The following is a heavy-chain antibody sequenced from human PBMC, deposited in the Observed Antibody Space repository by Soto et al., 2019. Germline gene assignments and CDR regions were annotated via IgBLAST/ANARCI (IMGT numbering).Heavy chain of an antibody. D-gene: IGHD3-9*01. CDR1: GFTFSSYA. J-gene: IGHJ4*02. CDR3: AKAATLRYFDWSPYPLFDY. V-gene: IGHV3-23*01. Sequence: GGSLRLSCAASGFTFSSYAMSWVRQAPGKGLEWVSAISGSGGSTYYADSVKGRFTISRDNSKNTLYLQMNSLRAEDTAVYYCAKAATLRYFDWSPYPLFDYWGQGTLVTVSS. CDR2: ISGSGGST.